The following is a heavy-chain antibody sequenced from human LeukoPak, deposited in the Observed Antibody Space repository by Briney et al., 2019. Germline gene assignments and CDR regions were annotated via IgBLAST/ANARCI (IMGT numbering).Heavy chain of an antibody. CDR2: ISYDGSNK. J-gene: IGHJ5*02. CDR3: ARGERITIFGVVIIRESNWFDP. D-gene: IGHD3-3*01. CDR1: GFTFSSYA. Sequence: GGSLRLSCAASGFTFSSYAMHWVRQAPGKGLEWVAVISYDGSNKYYADSVKGRFTISRDNSKNTLYLQMNSLRAEDTAVYYCARGERITIFGVVIIRESNWFDPWGQGTLGTVSS. V-gene: IGHV3-30*01.